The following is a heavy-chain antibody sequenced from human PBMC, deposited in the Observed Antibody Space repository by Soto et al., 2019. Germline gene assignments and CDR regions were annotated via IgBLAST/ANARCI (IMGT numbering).Heavy chain of an antibody. D-gene: IGHD3-22*01. J-gene: IGHJ6*02. V-gene: IGHV4-59*01. CDR2: IYYSGST. CDR3: ARFSTQRYYYEGTSNYNYYGMDV. Sequence: SETLSLTCTVSGGSISSYYWSWIRQPPGKGLEWIGYIYYSGSTNYNPSLKSRVTTSVDTSKNQFSLKLSSVTAADTAVYYCARFSTQRYYYEGTSNYNYYGMDVWGQGTTVTVSS. CDR1: GGSISSYY.